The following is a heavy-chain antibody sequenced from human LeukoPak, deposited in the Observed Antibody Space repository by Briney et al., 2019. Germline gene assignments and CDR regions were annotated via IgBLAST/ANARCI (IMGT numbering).Heavy chain of an antibody. CDR3: AKIIPHVDCSRTSCYGFDY. Sequence: GGSLRLSCAASGFTFSSYAMTWVRQAPGKWLGWVSAITGDGAKAYYADSVNGRFTISSDNSKNTLYLKMNSLRAEATSLYYCAKIIPHVDCSRTSCYGFDYWGQGTLVTVSS. D-gene: IGHD2-2*01. J-gene: IGHJ4*02. CDR2: ITGDGAKA. CDR1: GFTFSSYA. V-gene: IGHV3-23*01.